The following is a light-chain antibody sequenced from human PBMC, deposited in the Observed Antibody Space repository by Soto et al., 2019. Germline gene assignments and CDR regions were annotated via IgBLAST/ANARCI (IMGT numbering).Light chain of an antibody. J-gene: IGKJ5*01. CDR1: QSASSNY. CDR2: GAA. CDR3: QMLGTSLPLK. V-gene: IGKV3-20*01. Sequence: IVWTLCPGTLTQSASYPATLSCRASQSASSNYLPCYHQKPGQAPRRRIYGAASRATDSQDRFSGSGSGTDVILTNSRRVAEDDAGYYCQMLGTSLPLKFGQGTRLEI.